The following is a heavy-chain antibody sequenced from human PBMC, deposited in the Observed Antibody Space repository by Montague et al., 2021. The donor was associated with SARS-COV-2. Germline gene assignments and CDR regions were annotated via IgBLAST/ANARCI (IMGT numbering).Heavy chain of an antibody. CDR2: IYYSGST. D-gene: IGHD5-18*01. V-gene: IGHV4-39*01. CDR3: ARHEGHSYAHFAY. J-gene: IGHJ4*02. Sequence: SETLSLTCTVSGVSISSSSYYWGWIRQPPGKGLEWIGSIYYSGSTYYNASLKSPFTMYVDTYKNQFSLTLTSVTAADTAVYYCARHEGHSYAHFAYWGQGTLVTVSS. CDR1: GVSISSSSYY.